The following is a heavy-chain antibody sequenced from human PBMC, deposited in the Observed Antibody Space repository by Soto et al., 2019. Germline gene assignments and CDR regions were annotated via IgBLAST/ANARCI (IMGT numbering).Heavy chain of an antibody. D-gene: IGHD6-6*01. CDR3: ARQAARNYIDS. Sequence: LRLSSVASGFTFIDYSMSWIRQAPGKGLEWLAFIDSRGRTLSYADSVRGRFTISRDNAENSVYLQMDSLRADDTAVYYCARQAARNYIDSWGQGKSVTVSS. CDR2: IDSRGRTL. V-gene: IGHV3-11*01. J-gene: IGHJ4*02. CDR1: GFTFIDYS.